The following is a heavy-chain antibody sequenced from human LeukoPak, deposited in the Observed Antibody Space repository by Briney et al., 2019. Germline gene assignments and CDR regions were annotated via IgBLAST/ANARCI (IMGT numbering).Heavy chain of an antibody. V-gene: IGHV1-18*01. J-gene: IGHJ6*03. CDR2: ISAYNGNT. CDR3: ARAYEVVPAAIGFYYYYYMDV. Sequence: ASVKVSCKASGYTFTSYGISWVRQAPGQGLEWMGWISAYNGNTNYAQKLRGRVTMTTDTSTSTAYMELRSLRSDDTAVYYCARAYEVVPAAIGFYYYYYMDVWGKGTTVTVSS. CDR1: GYTFTSYG. D-gene: IGHD2-2*01.